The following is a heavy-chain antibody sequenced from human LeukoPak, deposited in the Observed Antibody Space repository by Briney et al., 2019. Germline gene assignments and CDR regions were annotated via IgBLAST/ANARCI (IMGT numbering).Heavy chain of an antibody. D-gene: IGHD3-3*01. V-gene: IGHV1-18*01. CDR2: ISAYNGNT. Sequence: ASVKVSCKASGYTFTSYDINWVRQATGQGLEWMGWISAYNGNTNYAQKLQGRVTMTTDTSTSTAYMELRSLRSDDTAVYYCARDSTRWLLYNWFDPWGQGTLVTVSS. CDR3: ARDSTRWLLYNWFDP. J-gene: IGHJ5*02. CDR1: GYTFTSYD.